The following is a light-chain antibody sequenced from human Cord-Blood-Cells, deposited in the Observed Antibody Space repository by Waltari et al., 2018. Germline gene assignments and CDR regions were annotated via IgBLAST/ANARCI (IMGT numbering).Light chain of an antibody. Sequence: DIQLTQSPSYLSASVGDRVTITCQASQDISNYLNWYQQKPGKAPKLLIYDASNLETGVPSRFSGSVSGTDFTFTISSLQPEDSATYYCQQYVISLLTFGGGTKVEIK. J-gene: IGKJ4*01. CDR1: QDISNY. CDR3: QQYVISLLT. V-gene: IGKV1-33*01. CDR2: DAS.